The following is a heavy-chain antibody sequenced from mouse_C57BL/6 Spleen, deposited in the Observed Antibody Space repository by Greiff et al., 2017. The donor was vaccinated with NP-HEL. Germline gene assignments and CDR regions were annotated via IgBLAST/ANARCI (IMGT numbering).Heavy chain of an antibody. CDR3: AEIYDGYSGGFAY. Sequence: VQLQQSGPELVKPGASVKISCKASGYAFSSSWMNWVKQRPGKGLEWIGRIYPGDGDTNYNGKFKGKATLTADKSSSTAYMQLSSLTSEDSAVYFCAEIYDGYSGGFAYWGQGTLVTVSA. V-gene: IGHV1-82*01. CDR1: GYAFSSSW. J-gene: IGHJ3*01. CDR2: IYPGDGDT. D-gene: IGHD2-3*01.